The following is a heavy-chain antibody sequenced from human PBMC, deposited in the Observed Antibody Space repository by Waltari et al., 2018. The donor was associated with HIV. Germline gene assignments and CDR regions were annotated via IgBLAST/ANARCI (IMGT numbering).Heavy chain of an antibody. CDR3: ARAAAGGSYWGADY. V-gene: IGHV4-4*02. D-gene: IGHD1-26*01. Sequence: QVQLQESGPGLVKPSGTLSLTCAVSGGSISSSNWWSGVRQHPGKGLEWIGEIYHNGRTNYNPSRKSRVTISVDKSETQFSLKLSSVTAADTAVYYWARAAAGGSYWGADYWGQGTLVTVSS. CDR1: GGSISSSNW. CDR2: IYHNGRT. J-gene: IGHJ4*02.